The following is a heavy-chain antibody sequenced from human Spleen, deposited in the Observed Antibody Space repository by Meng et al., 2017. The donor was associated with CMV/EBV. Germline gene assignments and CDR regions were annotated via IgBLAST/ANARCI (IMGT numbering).Heavy chain of an antibody. CDR2: INPYSGGT. J-gene: IGHJ6*02. V-gene: IGHV1-2*02. D-gene: IGHD3-16*01. CDR1: GYTFTGYY. Sequence: ASVKVSCKASGYTFTGYYIHWVRQAPGQGLEWMGWINPYSGGTDYAQNFQGRVTMTRDTSISTAYMELSRLRSEDTAVYYCARFGVEFRGMDVWGQGTTVTVSS. CDR3: ARFGVEFRGMDV.